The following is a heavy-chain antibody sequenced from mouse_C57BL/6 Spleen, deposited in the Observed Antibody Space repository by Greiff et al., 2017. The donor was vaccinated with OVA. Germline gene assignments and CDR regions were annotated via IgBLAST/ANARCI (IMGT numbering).Heavy chain of an antibody. D-gene: IGHD1-1*01. CDR2: IYPGNSDT. CDR3: TGSTVEGAWFAY. CDR1: GYTFTSYW. V-gene: IGHV1-5*01. Sequence: EVQLQQSGTVLARPGASVKMSCKTSGYTFTSYWMHWVKQRPGQGLEWIGAIYPGNSDTSYNQKFKGKAKLTAVTSASTAYMELSSLTNEDSAVYYCTGSTVEGAWFAYWGQGTLVTVSA. J-gene: IGHJ3*01.